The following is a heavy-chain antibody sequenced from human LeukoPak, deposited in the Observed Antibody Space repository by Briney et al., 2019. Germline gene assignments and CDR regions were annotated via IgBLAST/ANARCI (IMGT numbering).Heavy chain of an antibody. Sequence: GGSLRLSCAASGFTFSSYAMNWVRQAPGKGLEWVSSISANGASTYYSDSVRGRFTISRDNAKNSLYLQMNSLRAEDTALYYCARVSDISVAAYFDYWGQGTLVTVSS. CDR3: ARVSDISVAAYFDY. V-gene: IGHV3-23*01. CDR2: ISANGAST. D-gene: IGHD6-19*01. CDR1: GFTFSSYA. J-gene: IGHJ4*02.